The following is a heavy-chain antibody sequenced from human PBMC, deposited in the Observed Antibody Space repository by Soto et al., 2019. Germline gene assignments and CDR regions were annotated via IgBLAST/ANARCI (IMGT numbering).Heavy chain of an antibody. J-gene: IGHJ4*02. CDR3: ARGPSADKIDY. CDR2: TYNSGTT. V-gene: IGHV4-30-4*01. D-gene: IGHD2-15*01. Sequence: SETLSLTCTVSGDSISSGYFWSWIRQSPGKGLEWIGHTYNSGTTYNNPSLRSRGTISIDTSRNQFSLRLTSVTAADTAVYYCARGPSADKIDYWGQGTLVTVSS. CDR1: GDSISSGYF.